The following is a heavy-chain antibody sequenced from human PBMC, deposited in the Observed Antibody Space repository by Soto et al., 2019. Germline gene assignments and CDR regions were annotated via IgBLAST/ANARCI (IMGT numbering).Heavy chain of an antibody. J-gene: IGHJ3*02. CDR1: GGSISSYY. D-gene: IGHD5-18*01. CDR2: IYYSGNT. Sequence: PSETLSLTCTVSGGSISSYYWSWIRQPPGRGLEWIGYIYYSGNTNYNPSLKSRVTISVDTSKNQFSLKLSSVTAADTAVYYCARRYGKNAFDIWGQGTMVTVSS. V-gene: IGHV4-59*01. CDR3: ARRYGKNAFDI.